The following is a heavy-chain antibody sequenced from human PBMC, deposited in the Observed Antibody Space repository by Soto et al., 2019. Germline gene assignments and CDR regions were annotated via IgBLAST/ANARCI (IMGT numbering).Heavy chain of an antibody. CDR2: IYYTGST. Sequence: PSETLSLTCTVSGGPISSYYWSWIRQPPGKGLEWIGYIYYTGSTNYNPSLKSRVTISVDTSKNQFSLSLTSVTAADTAVYYCARHSGGYNGFDFSYWGQGALVTVSS. J-gene: IGHJ4*02. V-gene: IGHV4-59*08. CDR3: ARHSGGYNGFDFSY. D-gene: IGHD5-12*01. CDR1: GGPISSYY.